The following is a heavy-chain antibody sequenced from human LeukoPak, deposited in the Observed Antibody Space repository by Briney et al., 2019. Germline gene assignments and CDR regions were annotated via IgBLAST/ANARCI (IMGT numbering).Heavy chain of an antibody. V-gene: IGHV3-30-3*01. Sequence: GGSLRLSCAASGFTFSSYWMSWVRQAPGKGLEWVAVISYDGSNKYYADSVKGRFTISRDNSKNTLYLQMNSLRAEDTAVYYCARARGVYYGMDVWGQGTTVTVSS. CDR1: GFTFSSYW. D-gene: IGHD2-8*01. CDR3: ARARGVYYGMDV. CDR2: ISYDGSNK. J-gene: IGHJ6*02.